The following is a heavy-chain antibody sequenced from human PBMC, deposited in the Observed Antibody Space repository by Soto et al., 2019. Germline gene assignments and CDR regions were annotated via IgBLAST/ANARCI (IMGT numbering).Heavy chain of an antibody. J-gene: IGHJ3*01. CDR1: GFTFRNYG. CDR2: IGIGSSTK. Sequence: GGSLRLSCAASGFTFRNYGMNWVRQAPGKGLEWVSYIGIGSSTKYYADYVKCRFTISRDNAKNSLYLQMNSLRAEDTAVYYCARDQLYYNDISGRPLNAFDVWGQGTMVTVSS. D-gene: IGHD3-22*01. CDR3: ARDQLYYNDISGRPLNAFDV. V-gene: IGHV3-48*01.